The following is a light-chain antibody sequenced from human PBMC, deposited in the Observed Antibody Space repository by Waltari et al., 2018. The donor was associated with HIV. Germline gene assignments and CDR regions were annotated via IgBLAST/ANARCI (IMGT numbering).Light chain of an antibody. V-gene: IGKV3-15*01. CDR3: QQYNDWPPGYS. CDR2: SAS. CDR1: QSISRN. J-gene: IGKJ2*03. Sequence: EIVMTQSPATLSVSPGERATLSCRASQSISRNLAWYQQKPGQAPRLLFYSASTRATDIPTRFSGGGSGTEFTLTISSLQSEDFGIYYCQQYNDWPPGYSFGQGTKVEIK.